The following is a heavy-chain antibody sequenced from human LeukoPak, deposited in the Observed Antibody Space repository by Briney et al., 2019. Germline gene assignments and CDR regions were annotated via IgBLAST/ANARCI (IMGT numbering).Heavy chain of an antibody. D-gene: IGHD3-9*01. V-gene: IGHV4-59*01. Sequence: PSETLSLTCTVSGGSISSYYWSWIRQPPGKGLEWIGYIYYSGSTNYNPSLKSRVTISVDTSKNQFSLKLSSVTAEDTAVYYCARAPGGYDILTGYQSLYLFDYWGQGTLVTVSS. CDR1: GGSISSYY. J-gene: IGHJ4*02. CDR3: ARAPGGYDILTGYQSLYLFDY. CDR2: IYYSGST.